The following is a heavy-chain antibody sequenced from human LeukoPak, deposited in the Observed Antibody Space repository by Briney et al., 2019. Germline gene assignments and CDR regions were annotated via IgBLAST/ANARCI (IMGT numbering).Heavy chain of an antibody. J-gene: IGHJ6*03. D-gene: IGHD2-2*01. Sequence: ASVKVSCKASGYTFTSHNMHWVRQAPGQGLEWMGIVNPNGDFTTYAQKFQGRVTMTRDMSTSTVYMELSSLRSDDTAVYYCARTFLSSNYYYYYMDVWGKGTTVTISS. V-gene: IGHV1-46*01. CDR3: ARTFLSSNYYYYYMDV. CDR2: VNPNGDFT. CDR1: GYTFTSHN.